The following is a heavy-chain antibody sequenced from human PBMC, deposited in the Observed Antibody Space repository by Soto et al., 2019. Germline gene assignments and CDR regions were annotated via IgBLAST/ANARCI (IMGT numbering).Heavy chain of an antibody. J-gene: IGHJ4*02. D-gene: IGHD3-3*01. CDR2: IKQDGSEK. CDR1: GFTFSSYW. V-gene: IGHV3-7*01. CDR3: ARDAFDFWSGYYNYFDY. Sequence: EVQLVESGGGLVQPGGSLRLSCAASGFTFSSYWMSWVRQAPGKGLEWVANIKQDGSEKYYVDSVKGRFTISRDNAKNSLYLQMNSLSAEDTAVYYCARDAFDFWSGYYNYFDYWGQGTLVTVSS.